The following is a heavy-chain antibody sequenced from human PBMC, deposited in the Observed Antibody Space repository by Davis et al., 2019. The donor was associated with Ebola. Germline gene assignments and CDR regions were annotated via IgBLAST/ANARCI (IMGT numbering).Heavy chain of an antibody. D-gene: IGHD6-13*01. CDR2: INPSGGST. Sequence: ASVQVSCKASGYTFTGYYMHWVRQAPGQGLEWMGWINPSGGSTSYAQKFQGRVTMTRNTSISTAYMELSSLRSEDTAVYYCARDSSSWYADYYYGMDVWGQGTTVTVSS. V-gene: IGHV1-46*01. CDR1: GYTFTGYY. J-gene: IGHJ6*02. CDR3: ARDSSSWYADYYYGMDV.